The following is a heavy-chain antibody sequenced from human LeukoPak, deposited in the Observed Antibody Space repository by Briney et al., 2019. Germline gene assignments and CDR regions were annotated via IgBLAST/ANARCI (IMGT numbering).Heavy chain of an antibody. Sequence: GGSLRLSCAASGFTFSDHYMAWVRQAPGKGLEWVGRSRNKVNSFYTEHAASVKGRFTISRDDSKNSLYLQMNSLKTEDTAVYYCAGSYVWGTYRDAFDMWGQGTMVTVSS. J-gene: IGHJ3*02. D-gene: IGHD3-16*02. CDR2: SRNKVNSFYT. V-gene: IGHV3-72*01. CDR3: AGSYVWGTYRDAFDM. CDR1: GFTFSDHY.